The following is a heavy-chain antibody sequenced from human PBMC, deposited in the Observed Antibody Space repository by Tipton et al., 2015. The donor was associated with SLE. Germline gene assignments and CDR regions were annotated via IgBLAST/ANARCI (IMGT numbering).Heavy chain of an antibody. Sequence: TLSLTCTVSGGSVSSYYWGWIRQPPGKGLEWIGCMYYTGNSNYNPSLRSRVTISLDTSKNQFSLKVASVTAADTAVYYCARVLGAYGNYSYYCMDVWGKGTTVTISS. CDR3: ARVLGAYGNYSYYCMDV. J-gene: IGHJ6*03. CDR2: MYYTGNS. CDR1: GGSVSSYY. D-gene: IGHD3-16*01. V-gene: IGHV4-59*02.